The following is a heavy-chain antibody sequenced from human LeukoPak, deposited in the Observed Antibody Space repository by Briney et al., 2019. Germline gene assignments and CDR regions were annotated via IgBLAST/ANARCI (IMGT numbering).Heavy chain of an antibody. J-gene: IGHJ4*02. V-gene: IGHV4-39*01. CDR1: GGSISSYY. CDR3: ARASGGYYYLIFDY. Sequence: SETLSLTCTVSGGSISSYYWGWIRQPPGKGLEWIGSIYYSGSTYYNPSLKSRVTISVDTSKNQFSLKLSSVTAADTAVYYCARASGGYYYLIFDYWGQGTLVTVSS. CDR2: IYYSGST. D-gene: IGHD3-22*01.